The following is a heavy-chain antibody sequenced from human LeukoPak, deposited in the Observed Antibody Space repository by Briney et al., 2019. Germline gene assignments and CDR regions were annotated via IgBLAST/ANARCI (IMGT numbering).Heavy chain of an antibody. D-gene: IGHD1-26*01. J-gene: IGHJ3*02. CDR3: AREWELLPHDAFDI. CDR1: GGSISSGDYY. Sequence: SETLSLTCTVSGGSISSGDYYWSWIRQPPGKGLEWIGYIYYSGSTYYNPSLKSRVTISVDTSKNQSSLKLSSVTAADTAVYYCAREWELLPHDAFDIWGQGTMVTVSS. V-gene: IGHV4-30-4*08. CDR2: IYYSGST.